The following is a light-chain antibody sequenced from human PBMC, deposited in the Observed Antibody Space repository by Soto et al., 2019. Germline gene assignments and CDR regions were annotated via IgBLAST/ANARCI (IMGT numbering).Light chain of an antibody. V-gene: IGKV3-20*01. CDR1: QSVSSSY. J-gene: IGKJ3*01. CDR2: GAS. CDR3: QQYGSSPFT. Sequence: EIVLTQSPGTLSLSPGERATLSCRASQSVSSSYLAWYQQKPGQAPRLLIYGASGRATGIPDRFSGSGSGTDFTLTISRXEPEDFAVYYCQQYGSSPFTFGPGTKVDIK.